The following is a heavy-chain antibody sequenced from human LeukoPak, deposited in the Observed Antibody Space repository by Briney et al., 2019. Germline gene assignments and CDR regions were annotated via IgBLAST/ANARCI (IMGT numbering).Heavy chain of an antibody. J-gene: IGHJ6*03. CDR1: GYTFTGYD. Sequence: GASVKVSCKASGYTFTGYDINWVRQATGQGLEWMGWMYPDSGNTGYAQKFQGRVTMTRNTSISTAYMELSSLRSDDTAVYYCARGKIYYYYYYMDVWGKGTTVTVSS. V-gene: IGHV1-8*01. CDR3: ARGKIYYYYYYMDV. CDR2: MYPDSGNT.